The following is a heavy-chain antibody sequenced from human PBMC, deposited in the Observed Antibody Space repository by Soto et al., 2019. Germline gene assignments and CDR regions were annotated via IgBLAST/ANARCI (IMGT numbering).Heavy chain of an antibody. J-gene: IGHJ4*02. V-gene: IGHV4-34*01. CDR3: ARDNYPGPGSSWYVRERKTFDY. CDR2: INHSGST. Sequence: SETLSLTCAVYGGSFSGYYWSWIRQPPGKGLEWIGEINHSGSTNYNPSLKSRVTISVDTSKNQFSLKLSSVTAADTAVYYCARDNYPGPGSSWYVRERKTFDYWGQGTLVTVSS. D-gene: IGHD6-13*01. CDR1: GGSFSGYY.